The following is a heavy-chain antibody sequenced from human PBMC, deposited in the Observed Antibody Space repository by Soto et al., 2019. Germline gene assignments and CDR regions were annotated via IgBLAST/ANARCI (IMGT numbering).Heavy chain of an antibody. CDR1: GFTFRSHA. CDR2: ISGSGGST. J-gene: IGHJ3*02. D-gene: IGHD6-13*01. CDR3: ARFSISWYDVFDI. V-gene: IGHV3-23*01. Sequence: GGSLRLSCAASGFTFRSHAMSWVRQAPGKGLEWVSAISGSGGSTYYADSVKGRFTISRDNSKNTLYLQMNSLRAEDTAVYYCARFSISWYDVFDIWGQGTMVTV.